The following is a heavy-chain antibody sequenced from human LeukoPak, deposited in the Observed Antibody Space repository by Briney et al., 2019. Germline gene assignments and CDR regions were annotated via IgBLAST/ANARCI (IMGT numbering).Heavy chain of an antibody. CDR2: INPSGGST. CDR3: ARSPSIAARPDY. D-gene: IGHD6-6*01. Sequence: ASVKVSCKASGYTFTSYYMHWVRQAPGQGLEWMGIINPSGGSTSYAQKFQGRVTMTRDTSTSTVYMELSNLRSEDTAVYYCARSPSIAARPDYWGQGTLVTVSS. CDR1: GYTFTSYY. J-gene: IGHJ4*02. V-gene: IGHV1-46*01.